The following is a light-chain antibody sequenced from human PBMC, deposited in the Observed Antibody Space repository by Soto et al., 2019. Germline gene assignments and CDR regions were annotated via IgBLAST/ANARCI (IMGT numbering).Light chain of an antibody. J-gene: IGLJ2*01. CDR1: SSNIGSNY. CDR3: APWDDSLREVV. Sequence: QSVLNQPPSASGTPGQRVTISCSGSSSNIGSNYVYWYQQLPGTAPKLLIYRNNQRPSGVPDRFSGSKSGTSASLAISGLRSEDEADYYCAPWDDSLREVVFGAGTKVTVL. CDR2: RNN. V-gene: IGLV1-47*01.